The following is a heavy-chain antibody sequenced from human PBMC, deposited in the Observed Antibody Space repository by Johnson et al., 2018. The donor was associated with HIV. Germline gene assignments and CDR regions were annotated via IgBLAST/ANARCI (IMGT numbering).Heavy chain of an antibody. Sequence: EVQLVESGGGLVQPGGSLRLSCAASGFTFSSYWMHWVRQAPGKGLVWVSRINSDGSSTSYADSVKGRFTISRDNSKNTLYLQMNSLRAEDTAVYYCAKQWGVRANGDQENDAFDIWGQGTMVTVSS. J-gene: IGHJ3*02. CDR3: AKQWGVRANGDQENDAFDI. CDR2: INSDGSST. CDR1: GFTFSSYW. D-gene: IGHD4-17*01. V-gene: IGHV3-74*02.